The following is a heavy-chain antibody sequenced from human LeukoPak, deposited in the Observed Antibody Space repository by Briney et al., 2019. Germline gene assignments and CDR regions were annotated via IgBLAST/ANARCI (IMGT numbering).Heavy chain of an antibody. D-gene: IGHD2-2*01. CDR1: GYTFTSYD. CDR3: AMTPAAGYYYYGMDV. Sequence: ASVKVSCTAPGYTFTSYDINWVRQATGQGLEWMGWMNPNSGNTGYAQKFQGRVTMTRNTSISTAYMELSSLRSEDTAVYYCAMTPAAGYYYYGMDVWGQGTTVTVSS. CDR2: MNPNSGNT. J-gene: IGHJ6*02. V-gene: IGHV1-8*01.